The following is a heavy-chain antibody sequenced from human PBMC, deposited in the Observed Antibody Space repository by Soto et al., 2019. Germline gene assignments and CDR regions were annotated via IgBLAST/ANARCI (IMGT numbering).Heavy chain of an antibody. Sequence: GGSLRLSCAASGFTFSSYWMSWVRQAPGKGLEWVANIKQDGSEKYYVDSVKGRFTISRDNAKNSLYLQMNSLRAEDTAVYYCARDLGAVSSLPYGMDVWGQGTTVTVSS. J-gene: IGHJ6*02. D-gene: IGHD6-19*01. CDR1: GFTFSSYW. CDR3: ARDLGAVSSLPYGMDV. V-gene: IGHV3-7*01. CDR2: IKQDGSEK.